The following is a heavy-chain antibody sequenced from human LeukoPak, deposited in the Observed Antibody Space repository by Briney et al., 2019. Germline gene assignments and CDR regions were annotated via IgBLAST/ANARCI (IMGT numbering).Heavy chain of an antibody. Sequence: SETLSLTCAVYGGSFSGYYWSWIRQPPGKGLEWIGEINHSGSTNYNPSLKSRVTISVDTSKNQFSLKLSSVTAADTAVYYCASRSSGRVLDYWGQGTLVTVSS. CDR2: INHSGST. V-gene: IGHV4-34*01. J-gene: IGHJ4*02. CDR1: GGSFSGYY. CDR3: ASRSSGRVLDY. D-gene: IGHD6-19*01.